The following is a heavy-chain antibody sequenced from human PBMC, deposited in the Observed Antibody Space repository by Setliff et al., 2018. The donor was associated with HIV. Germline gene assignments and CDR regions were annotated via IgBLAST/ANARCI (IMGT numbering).Heavy chain of an antibody. CDR3: ARQEVGTPPFYFDY. J-gene: IGHJ4*02. D-gene: IGHD1-1*01. CDR1: GYSFNDYW. CDR2: IFPDDSDT. Sequence: PGESLKISCKGSGYSFNDYWIAWVRQMPGKGLEWMGTIFPDDSDTMYSPSLQGQVTISADKSITTAYLQWSSLKASDTAMYYCARQEVGTPPFYFDYWGRGTLVTVSS. V-gene: IGHV5-51*01.